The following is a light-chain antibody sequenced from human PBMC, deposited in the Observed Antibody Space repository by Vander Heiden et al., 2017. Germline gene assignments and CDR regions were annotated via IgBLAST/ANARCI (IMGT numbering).Light chain of an antibody. CDR3: QQTNTLYS. V-gene: IGKV1-39*01. CDR1: QTISTY. Sequence: IQITQSPSSLSASVGDRITITCRASQTISTYLNWYQQKPGKAPKLLVYAASNLQSGVPSRFSGVGSGTHFALIISSVQPEDFATYFCQQTNTLYSFGQGTKLEIK. CDR2: AAS. J-gene: IGKJ2*03.